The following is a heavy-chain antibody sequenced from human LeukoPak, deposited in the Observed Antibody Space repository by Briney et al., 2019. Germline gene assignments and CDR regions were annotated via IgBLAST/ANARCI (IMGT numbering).Heavy chain of an antibody. V-gene: IGHV3-23*01. CDR3: ARGPDYDILADYFDY. CDR1: GFTFSSYA. Sequence: PGGSLRLSCAASGFTFSSYAMSWVRQAPGKGLECISGFSGSGGSTYYADSVKGRFTISRDNSKNTLFLQMNSLRPEDTAVYYCARGPDYDILADYFDYWGQGTLVTVSS. D-gene: IGHD3-9*01. CDR2: FSGSGGST. J-gene: IGHJ4*02.